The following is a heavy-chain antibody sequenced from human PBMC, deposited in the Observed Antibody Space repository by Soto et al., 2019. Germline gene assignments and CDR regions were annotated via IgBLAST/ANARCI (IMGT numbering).Heavy chain of an antibody. CDR3: TKVGGLYDFWSGPLHFDL. CDR1: GFIFDDFA. D-gene: IGHD3-3*01. CDR2: ISWNSDSI. V-gene: IGHV3-9*01. J-gene: IGHJ4*02. Sequence: EAQLVESGGGLVQPGRSLRLSCAGSGFIFDDFAIHWVRLAPGKGLEWVSGISWNSDSIGYADSVKGRFTISRDNAKNALYLQMNSLRVEDTAFYYCTKVGGLYDFWSGPLHFDLWGQGTLVTVSS.